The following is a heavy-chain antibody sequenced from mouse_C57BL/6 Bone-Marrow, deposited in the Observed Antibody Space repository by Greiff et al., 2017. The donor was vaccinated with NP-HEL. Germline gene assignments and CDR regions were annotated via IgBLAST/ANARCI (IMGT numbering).Heavy chain of an antibody. CDR1: GYTFTDYY. V-gene: IGHV1-26*01. CDR2: INPNNGGT. J-gene: IGHJ2*01. CDR3: ARWHYGSSYSDY. Sequence: VQLQQSGPELVKPGASVKISCKASGYTFTDYYMNWVKQSHGKSLEWIGDINPNNGGTSYIQKFKGKATLTVDKSSSTAYMELRSLTSEDSAVYYCARWHYGSSYSDYWGQGTTLTVSS. D-gene: IGHD1-1*01.